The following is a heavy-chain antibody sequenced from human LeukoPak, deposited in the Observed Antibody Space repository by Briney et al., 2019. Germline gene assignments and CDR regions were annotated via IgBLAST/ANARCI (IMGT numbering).Heavy chain of an antibody. Sequence: RTAETLSLTGAVYGGSFSGYYWSWIRQPPGKGLEWIGEINHSGSTNYNPSLKSRVTISVDTSKNQCSLKLSSVTAADTAVYYCARVMVITTAAFDIWGQGTMVTVSS. CDR3: ARVMVITTAAFDI. CDR2: INHSGST. CDR1: GGSFSGYY. D-gene: IGHD3-22*01. V-gene: IGHV4-34*01. J-gene: IGHJ3*02.